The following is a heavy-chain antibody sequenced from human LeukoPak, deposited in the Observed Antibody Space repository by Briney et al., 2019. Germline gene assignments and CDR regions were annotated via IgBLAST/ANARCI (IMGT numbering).Heavy chain of an antibody. CDR3: ARSTYSYVYYFDY. CDR1: GGTFISYA. V-gene: IGHV1-69*04. Sequence: SVKVSCKASGGTFISYAISWVRQAPGQGLEWMGRIIPILGIANCAQKFQGRVTITADKSTSTAYMELSSLRSEDTAVYYCARSTYSYVYYFDYWGQGTLVTVSS. CDR2: IIPILGIA. J-gene: IGHJ4*02. D-gene: IGHD5-18*01.